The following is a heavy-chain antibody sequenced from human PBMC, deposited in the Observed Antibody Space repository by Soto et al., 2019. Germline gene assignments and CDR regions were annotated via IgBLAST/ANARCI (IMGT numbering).Heavy chain of an antibody. D-gene: IGHD4-4*01. CDR1: GFTFSTYW. J-gene: IGHJ4*02. CDR3: AGWGGHDYNY. V-gene: IGHV3-7*03. Sequence: EVQLLGSGGGLVQPGGSLRLSCVGSGFTFSTYWMNWVRQAPGKGLEWVANINPDGNVGTYVDSVRGRFTTSRDNAKNSLYLQMNSLRADDTAVYFCAGWGGHDYNYVGQGIMVTVSS. CDR2: INPDGNVG.